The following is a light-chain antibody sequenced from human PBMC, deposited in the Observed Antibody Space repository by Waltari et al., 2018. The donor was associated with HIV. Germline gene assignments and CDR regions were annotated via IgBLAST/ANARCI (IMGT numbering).Light chain of an antibody. CDR3: QVWDITSDRVV. Sequence: SVSLAPGKTVTITCGGDNLGGKSVHWYQQKPGQAPLLVISDDFDRPSGIPERFSGSKSETTATLTISGVEAGDEADYYCQVWDITSDRVVFGGGTHLTVL. J-gene: IGLJ2*01. V-gene: IGLV3-21*04. CDR1: NLGGKS. CDR2: DDF.